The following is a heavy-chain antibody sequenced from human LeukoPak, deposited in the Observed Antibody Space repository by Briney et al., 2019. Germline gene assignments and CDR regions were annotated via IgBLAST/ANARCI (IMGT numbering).Heavy chain of an antibody. J-gene: IGHJ4*02. CDR3: ARGRSGSLYY. V-gene: IGHV4-39*07. CDR2: IYYSGST. CDR1: GGSISSSSYY. D-gene: IGHD3-10*01. Sequence: SETLSLTCTVSGGSISSSSYYWGWIRQPPGKGLEWIGSIYYSGSTYYNPSLKGRVTISVDTSKNQFSLKLSSVTAADTAVYYCARGRSGSLYYWGQGTLVTVSS.